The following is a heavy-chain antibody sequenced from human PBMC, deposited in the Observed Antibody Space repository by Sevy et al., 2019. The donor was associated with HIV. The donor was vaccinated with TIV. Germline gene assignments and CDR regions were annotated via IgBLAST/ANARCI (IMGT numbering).Heavy chain of an antibody. CDR2: FDPEDGET. Sequence: ASVKVSCKVSGYTLIQLSMHWVRQVPGKGLEWMGSFDPEDGETIYALKFQGRVTMTEDTSTDTAYMELSSLKSEDTAIFYCAITKDYYDSSGYPFDYWGQGTLVTVSS. CDR3: AITKDYYDSSGYPFDY. CDR1: GYTLIQLS. D-gene: IGHD3-22*01. J-gene: IGHJ4*02. V-gene: IGHV1-24*01.